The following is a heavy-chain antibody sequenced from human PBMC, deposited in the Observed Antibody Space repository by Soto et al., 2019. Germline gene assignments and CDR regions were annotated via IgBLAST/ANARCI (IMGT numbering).Heavy chain of an antibody. D-gene: IGHD3-10*01. CDR3: ARRGIRGVHFDY. CDR1: GFSLSISGMC. V-gene: IGHV2-5*02. CDR2: ICWDDAK. Sequence: QITLKESGPTLVKPTQTLTLTCTFSGFSLSISGMCVVWIRQPPGKALEWLALICWDDAKRYSPSLKSRLAISEDTSKNQVVLTMTNMDPVDTATYYCARRGIRGVHFDYWGQGTLVTVSS. J-gene: IGHJ4*02.